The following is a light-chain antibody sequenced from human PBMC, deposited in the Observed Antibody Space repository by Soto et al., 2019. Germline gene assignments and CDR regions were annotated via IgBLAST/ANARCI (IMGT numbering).Light chain of an antibody. Sequence: EIVVTQSPDTLSLSPGERATLSCRASQSVSSSYLAWYQQRPGQAPRLLIYGASSRAPGIPDRFSGSGSGTDFTLTISRLEPEDFAVYYCQQYGSSLMYTFGQGTKVDI. CDR1: QSVSSSY. CDR2: GAS. V-gene: IGKV3-20*01. CDR3: QQYGSSLMYT. J-gene: IGKJ2*01.